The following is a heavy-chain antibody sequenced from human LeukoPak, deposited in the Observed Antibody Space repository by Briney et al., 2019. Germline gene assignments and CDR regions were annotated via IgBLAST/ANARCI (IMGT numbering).Heavy chain of an antibody. J-gene: IGHJ4*02. CDR1: GFTFSAAH. CDR3: ASGAVAS. CDR2: INAGGDTT. D-gene: IGHD6-19*01. Sequence: GGSLRLSCAASGFTFSAAHMNWVRQAPGEGLEWVSDINAGGDTTYYGESLKGRFTISRDNAKNSLYLQMNSLRDEDTAAYYCASGAVASWGQGTLVTASS. V-gene: IGHV3-48*02.